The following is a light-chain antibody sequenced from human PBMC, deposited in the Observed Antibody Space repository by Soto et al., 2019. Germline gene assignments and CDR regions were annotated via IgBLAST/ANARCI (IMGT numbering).Light chain of an antibody. CDR2: GAS. CDR1: QSVSSN. Sequence: EIVMTQSPATLSVSPGERATLSCRASQSVSSNLAWYQQKPGQAPRLLIYGASTRATGIPARFSGSGSGTEFTLTISSLXSEDFAVYYCQQYNNXPGTFGQGTKVKIK. V-gene: IGKV3-15*01. J-gene: IGKJ1*01. CDR3: QQYNNXPGT.